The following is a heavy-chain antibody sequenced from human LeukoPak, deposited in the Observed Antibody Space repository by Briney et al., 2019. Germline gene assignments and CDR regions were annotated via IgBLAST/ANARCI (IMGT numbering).Heavy chain of an antibody. V-gene: IGHV4-39*01. D-gene: IGHD5-12*01. J-gene: IGHJ6*03. CDR3: ARRRGWGYYYYMDV. Sequence: SETLSLTCTVSGGSISSSSYYWGWIRQPPGKGLEWIGSIYYSGSTYYNPSLKSRVTISVDTSKNQFSLKLSSVTAAGTAVYYCARRRGWGYYYYMDVWGKGTTVTVSS. CDR1: GGSISSSSYY. CDR2: IYYSGST.